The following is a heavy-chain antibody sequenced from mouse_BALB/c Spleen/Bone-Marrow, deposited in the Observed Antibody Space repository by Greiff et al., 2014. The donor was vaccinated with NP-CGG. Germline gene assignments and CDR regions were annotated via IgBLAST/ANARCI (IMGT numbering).Heavy chain of an antibody. V-gene: IGHV1S137*01. CDR3: ARSGKVRNAMDY. J-gene: IGHJ4*01. CDR2: ISGYYGDA. D-gene: IGHD2-14*01. Sequence: QGQLKGSGGKMVRAGVSVKIFFKGFGYTFTDHAIHWGKGGHAKSLKWVGVISGYYGDAIYNQKFKGKATMTVDKSSSTAYMELARLTSEDSAIYYCARSGKVRNAMDYWGQGTSVTVSS. CDR1: GYTFTDHA.